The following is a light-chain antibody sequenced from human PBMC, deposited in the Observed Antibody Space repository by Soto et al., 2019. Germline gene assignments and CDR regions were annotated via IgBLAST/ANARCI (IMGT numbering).Light chain of an antibody. Sequence: QAVVTQEPSVTVSPGGTVTLTCCSSTGPVTSDDYPYWLQKKPGQAPRTLIYDTNNKHSWTPARFSGSLLGGRAALTLSGPQPEDEADYYCLLPYSGGRLFGGGTKLTVL. J-gene: IGLJ2*01. CDR2: DTN. CDR1: TGPVTSDDY. CDR3: LLPYSGGRL. V-gene: IGLV7-46*01.